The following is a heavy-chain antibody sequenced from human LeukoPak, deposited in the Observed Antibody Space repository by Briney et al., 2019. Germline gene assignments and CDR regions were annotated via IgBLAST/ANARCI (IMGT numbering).Heavy chain of an antibody. Sequence: PSETLSLTCTVSGGSISSSSYYWGWIRQSPGKGLEWIGSIHYSGITFYNPSLKSRVTISVDTSKNQFSLKLSSVTAADTAVYYCARDRAIAAPSYYYYMDVWGKGTTVTVS. V-gene: IGHV4-39*02. CDR3: ARDRAIAAPSYYYYMDV. J-gene: IGHJ6*03. D-gene: IGHD6-13*01. CDR1: GGSISSSSYY. CDR2: IHYSGIT.